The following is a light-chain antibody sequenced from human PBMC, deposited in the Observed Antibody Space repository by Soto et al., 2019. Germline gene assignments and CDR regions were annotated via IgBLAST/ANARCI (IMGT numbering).Light chain of an antibody. CDR3: QQYGSSRPFT. CDR2: GAS. V-gene: IGKV3-20*01. Sequence: EIVLTQSPGTLSLSPGERATLSCRASQSVSSSYLAWYQQKPRQAPRLLIYGASSRATGIPDRFSCSGSGTDFTLTISRLEPEDFAVYYCQQYGSSRPFTFGGGTKVEIK. CDR1: QSVSSSY. J-gene: IGKJ4*01.